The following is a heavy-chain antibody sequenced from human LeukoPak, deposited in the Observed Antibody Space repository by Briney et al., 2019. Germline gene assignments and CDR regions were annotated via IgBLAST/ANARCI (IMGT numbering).Heavy chain of an antibody. Sequence: GGSLRLSYAASGFTFDDYAMHWVRQAPGKGLEWVSGISWNRGSIGYADSVKGRFTISRDNAKNSLYLQMNSLRAEDTALYYCAKDSYYGSGSYYYFDYWGQGTLVTVSS. J-gene: IGHJ4*02. D-gene: IGHD3-10*01. V-gene: IGHV3-9*01. CDR3: AKDSYYGSGSYYYFDY. CDR1: GFTFDDYA. CDR2: ISWNRGSI.